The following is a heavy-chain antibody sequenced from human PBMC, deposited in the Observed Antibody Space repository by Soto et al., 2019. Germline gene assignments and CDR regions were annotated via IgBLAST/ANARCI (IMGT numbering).Heavy chain of an antibody. CDR2: IYYSGST. Sequence: SETLSLTCTVSGGSLSSSSYYWGWIRQPPGKGLEWIGSIYYSGSTYYNPSLKSRVTISVDTSKNQFSLKLSSVTAADTAVYYCARKNSSGWYVLDYWGQGTLVTVSS. V-gene: IGHV4-39*01. J-gene: IGHJ4*02. D-gene: IGHD6-19*01. CDR1: GGSLSSSSYY. CDR3: ARKNSSGWYVLDY.